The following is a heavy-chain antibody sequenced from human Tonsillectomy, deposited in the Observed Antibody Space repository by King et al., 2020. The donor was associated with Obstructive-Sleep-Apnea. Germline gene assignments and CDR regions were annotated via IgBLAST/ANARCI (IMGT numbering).Heavy chain of an antibody. CDR3: ARDRAGWFPDY. CDR2: IYYSGST. Sequence: QLQESGPGLVKPSETLSLTCTVSGGSISSYYWSWIRQPPGKGLEWIGYIYYSGSTHYNPSLKSRVTISVDTSKNQFSLKLSSVTAADTAVYYCARDRAGWFPDYWGQGTLVTVSS. V-gene: IGHV4-59*01. CDR1: GGSISSYY. D-gene: IGHD3-10*01. J-gene: IGHJ4*02.